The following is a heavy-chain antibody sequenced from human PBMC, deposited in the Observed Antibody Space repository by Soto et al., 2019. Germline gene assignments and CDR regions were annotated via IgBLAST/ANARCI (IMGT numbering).Heavy chain of an antibody. D-gene: IGHD1-26*01. J-gene: IGHJ4*02. Sequence: EVQLVESGGGLVQPGGSLRLSCAASGFTFSNYWMHWVRQAPGKGLVWVSHINSDGGTTSDADSVKGRFTISRDNAKNTLYLQMDSRRPEDTAVYYCARLNSGWELGDWGQGTLVTVSS. CDR3: ARLNSGWELGD. V-gene: IGHV3-74*01. CDR1: GFTFSNYW. CDR2: INSDGGTT.